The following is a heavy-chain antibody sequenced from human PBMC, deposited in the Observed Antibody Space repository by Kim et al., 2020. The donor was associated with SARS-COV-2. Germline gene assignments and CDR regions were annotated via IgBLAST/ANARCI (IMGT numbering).Heavy chain of an antibody. V-gene: IGHV4-39*01. D-gene: IGHD5-12*01. CDR2: IYYSGST. CDR3: ARIPHIVATIYAFDI. J-gene: IGHJ3*02. CDR1: GGSISSSSYY. Sequence: SETLSLTCTVSGGSISSSSYYWGWIRQPPGKGLEWIGSIYYSGSTYYNPSLKSRVTISVDTSKNQFSLKLSSVTAADTAVYYCARIPHIVATIYAFDIWGQGTMVTVSS.